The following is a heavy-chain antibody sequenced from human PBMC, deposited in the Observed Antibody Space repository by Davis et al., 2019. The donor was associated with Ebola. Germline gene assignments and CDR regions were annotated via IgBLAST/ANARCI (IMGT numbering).Heavy chain of an antibody. CDR3: ARATGLDY. J-gene: IGHJ4*02. CDR1: GFPFYDYY. Sequence: GESLKISCAASGFPFYDYYMSWIRQAPGKGLEWVSYISSGSSTLKYADSVKGRFTISRDNSKNTLYLQMNSLRAEDTAVYYCARATGLDYWGQGTLVTVSS. CDR2: ISSGSSTL. D-gene: IGHD4-17*01. V-gene: IGHV3-11*04.